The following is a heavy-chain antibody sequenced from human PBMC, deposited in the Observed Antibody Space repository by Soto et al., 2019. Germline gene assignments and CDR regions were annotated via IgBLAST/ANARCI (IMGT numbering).Heavy chain of an antibody. Sequence: GGSLRLSCAASGFTFSWYSMNWVRQAPGKGLEWVSSISSSSSYIYYADSVKGRFTISRDNAKNSLYLQMNSLRAEDTAVYYCARVHYYDSSGYSHWGQGTLVTVYS. V-gene: IGHV3-21*01. CDR3: ARVHYYDSSGYSH. D-gene: IGHD3-22*01. J-gene: IGHJ4*02. CDR2: ISSSSSYI. CDR1: GFTFSWYS.